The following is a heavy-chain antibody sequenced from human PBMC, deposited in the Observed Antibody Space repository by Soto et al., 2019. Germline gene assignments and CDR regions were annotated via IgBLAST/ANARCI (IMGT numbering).Heavy chain of an antibody. CDR2: IYYSGST. CDR3: ASSEFH. J-gene: IGHJ4*02. CDR1: GGSISSSRYY. V-gene: IGHV4-39*01. D-gene: IGHD3-10*01. Sequence: QLQLQESGPGLVKPSETLSLTCTVSGGSISSSRYYWGWIRQPPGKGLEWIGNIYYSGSTYYNPSLNSRVTISVDTSKNQFSLKLTSVTAADTAVYYCASSEFHWGQGTLVTVSS.